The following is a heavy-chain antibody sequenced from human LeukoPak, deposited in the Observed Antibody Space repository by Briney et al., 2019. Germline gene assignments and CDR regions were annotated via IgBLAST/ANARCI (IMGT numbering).Heavy chain of an antibody. J-gene: IGHJ4*02. CDR2: ISSSSSYI. V-gene: IGHV3-21*01. D-gene: IGHD6-13*01. CDR1: GFTFSSYS. CDR3: ARDYDSSSWYFQGY. Sequence: DSGGGLVKPGGSLRLSCAASGFTFSSYSLNWVRQAPGKGLEWVSFISSSSSYIYQADSVKGRFTISRDNARNSLYLQMNSLRAEDTAVYYCARDYDSSSWYFQGYWGQGTLVTVSS.